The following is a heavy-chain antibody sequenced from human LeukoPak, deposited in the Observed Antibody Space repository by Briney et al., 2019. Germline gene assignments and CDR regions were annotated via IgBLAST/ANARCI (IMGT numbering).Heavy chain of an antibody. CDR3: ARGGYCGGDCYFYY. CDR1: GGSISSSSHY. Sequence: PSETLSLTCTVSGGSISSSSHYWGWIRQPPGKGLEWIGSISNSGSTYYNPSLKSRVTISVDTSKNQFSLKLSSVTAADTAVYYCARGGYCGGDCYFYYWGQGTLVTVSS. V-gene: IGHV4-39*07. CDR2: ISNSGST. J-gene: IGHJ4*01. D-gene: IGHD2-21*02.